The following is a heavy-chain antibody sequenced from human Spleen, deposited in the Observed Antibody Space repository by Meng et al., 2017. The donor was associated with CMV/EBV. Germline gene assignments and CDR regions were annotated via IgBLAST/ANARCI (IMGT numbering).Heavy chain of an antibody. D-gene: IGHD1-26*01. CDR2: IFPEDSDG. CDR1: GYDFTTPW. J-gene: IGHJ4*02. CDR3: ASSGSTLGGPYYFDY. V-gene: IGHV5-51*01. Sequence: ESLKISCEASGYDFTTPWIGWVRQVPEKGLEWVGIIFPEDSDGRYSPSFQGHVALSAATSITTAYLQWSNLRASDPDMYYCASSGSTLGGPYYFDYWGQGTLVTVSS.